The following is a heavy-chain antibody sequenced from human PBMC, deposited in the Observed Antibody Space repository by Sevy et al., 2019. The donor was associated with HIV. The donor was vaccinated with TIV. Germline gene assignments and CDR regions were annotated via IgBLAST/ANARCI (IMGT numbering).Heavy chain of an antibody. CDR2: TYYRSKWYN. J-gene: IGHJ6*02. V-gene: IGHV6-1*01. D-gene: IGHD3-3*01. Sequence: KQSQTLSLTCAISGDSVSSNSAAWNWIRQSPSRGLEWLGRTYYRSKWYNDYAVSVKSRITINPDTSKNQFSLQLNSVTPEDTAVYYCARRGTIFGNNYYYYGMDVWGQGTTVTVSS. CDR1: GDSVSSNSAA. CDR3: ARRGTIFGNNYYYYGMDV.